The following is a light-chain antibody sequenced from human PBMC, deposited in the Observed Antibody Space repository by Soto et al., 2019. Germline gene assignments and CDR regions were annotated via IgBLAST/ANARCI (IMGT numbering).Light chain of an antibody. CDR1: SSDVGTYNV. CDR2: EVS. CDR3: CSHAGSTYV. V-gene: IGLV2-23*02. Sequence: LTQPASVSGSPGQSITISCTGTSSDVGTYNVVSWYQQHPGKVPKLMIYEVSKRPSGVSNRFSGSKSGNTASLTISGLQAEDEADYYCCSHAGSTYVFGTGTKVTVL. J-gene: IGLJ1*01.